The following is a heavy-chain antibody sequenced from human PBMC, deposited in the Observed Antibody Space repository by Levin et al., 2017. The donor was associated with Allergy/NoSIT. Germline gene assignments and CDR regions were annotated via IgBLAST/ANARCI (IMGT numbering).Heavy chain of an antibody. V-gene: IGHV3-9*01. CDR3: ARNSEYYYYYYMDV. D-gene: IGHD1-1*01. J-gene: IGHJ6*03. CDR2: ISWNSGII. CDR1: GFTFDDFA. Sequence: LSLPCAASGFTFDDFAMHWVRQAPGKGLEWVSSISWNSGIIGYADSVKGRFTISRDNAKNSLFLQMDSLRPEDTALYYCARNSEYYYYYYMDVWGKGTTVTVSS.